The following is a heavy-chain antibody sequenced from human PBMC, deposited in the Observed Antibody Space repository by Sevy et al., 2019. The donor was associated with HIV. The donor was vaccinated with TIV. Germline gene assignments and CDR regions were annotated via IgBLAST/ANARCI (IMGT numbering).Heavy chain of an antibody. CDR1: GFTFSTYW. Sequence: GGSLRLSCAASGFTFSTYWMSWVRQAPGKGLEWVANIKKDGSEKYYVDSVKGRFTISRDNAKNSLYLQMNSLRAEDTAVYYCARDCSSSSCLWGMDVWGQGITVTVSS. V-gene: IGHV3-7*03. D-gene: IGHD2-2*01. CDR3: ARDCSSSSCLWGMDV. CDR2: IKKDGSEK. J-gene: IGHJ6*02.